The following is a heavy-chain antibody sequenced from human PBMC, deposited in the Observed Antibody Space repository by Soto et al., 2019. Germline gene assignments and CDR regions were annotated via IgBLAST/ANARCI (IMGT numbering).Heavy chain of an antibody. CDR2: ISSSSSYI. D-gene: IGHD3-9*01. V-gene: IGHV3-21*01. CDR1: GFTFSSYS. Sequence: EVQLVESGGGLVKPGGSLRLSCAASGFTFSSYSMNWVRQAPGKGLEWVSSISSSSSYIYYADSVKGRFTISRDNAKNSLYLQMNSLRAEDTAVYYCARGYFGSKDAFDIWGQGTMVTVSS. CDR3: ARGYFGSKDAFDI. J-gene: IGHJ3*02.